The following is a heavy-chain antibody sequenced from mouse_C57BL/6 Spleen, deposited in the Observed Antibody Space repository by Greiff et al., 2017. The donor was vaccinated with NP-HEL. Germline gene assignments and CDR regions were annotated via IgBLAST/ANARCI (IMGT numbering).Heavy chain of an antibody. CDR2: IWSGGST. J-gene: IGHJ3*01. D-gene: IGHD2-1*01. Sequence: VQLQQSGPGLVQPSQSLSITCTVSGFSLTSYGVHWVRQSPGKGLEWLGVIWSGGSTDYNAAFISRLSISKDNSKSQVFFKMNSLQADDTAIYYCAREEIYFAWFAYWGQGTLVTVSA. CDR1: GFSLTSYG. CDR3: AREEIYFAWFAY. V-gene: IGHV2-2*01.